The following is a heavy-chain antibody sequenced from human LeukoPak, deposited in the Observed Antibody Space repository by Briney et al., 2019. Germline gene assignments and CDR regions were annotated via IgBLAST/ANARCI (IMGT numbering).Heavy chain of an antibody. Sequence: PGGSLRLSCAASGFTFSNYAVSWIRQAPGKGLEWVSVISGGGGSKYYADSVKGRFTISRDYSRDTLYLQMASLRAEDTAVYYCAKADTSVVRRYYFDYWGQGTLVTVSS. D-gene: IGHD3-3*01. V-gene: IGHV3-23*01. J-gene: IGHJ4*02. CDR2: ISGGGGSK. CDR3: AKADTSVVRRYYFDY. CDR1: GFTFSNYA.